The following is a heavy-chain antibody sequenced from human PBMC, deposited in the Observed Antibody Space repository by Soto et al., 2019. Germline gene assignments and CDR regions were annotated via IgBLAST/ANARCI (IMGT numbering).Heavy chain of an antibody. V-gene: IGHV1-18*01. CDR2: ISAYNGNT. CDR3: GRDTYRQWLVLAPPDASDI. J-gene: IGHJ3*02. Sequence: ASVKVSCKASGYTFTSYGISWVRQAPGQGLEWMGWISAYNGNTNYAQKLQGRVTMTTDTSTSTAYMELRSLRSDDAAVYYCGRDTYRQWLVLAPPDASDIWGQGTMVTVSS. D-gene: IGHD6-19*01. CDR1: GYTFTSYG.